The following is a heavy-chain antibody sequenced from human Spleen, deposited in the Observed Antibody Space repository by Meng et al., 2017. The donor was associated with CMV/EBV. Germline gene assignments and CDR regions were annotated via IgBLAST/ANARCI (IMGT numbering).Heavy chain of an antibody. CDR3: ARDPQLLHYYGSGSYYGH. CDR2: ISWHSTIK. D-gene: IGHD3-10*01. V-gene: IGHV3-9*01. Sequence: SLKISCAASGFTFDDYSMHWVRQAPGKGLEWVSGISWHSTIKGYADSVKGRFTITRDSAKKSLYLQMNSLRAEDTAVYYCARDPQLLHYYGSGSYYGHWGQGTLVTVSS. CDR1: GFTFDDYS. J-gene: IGHJ4*02.